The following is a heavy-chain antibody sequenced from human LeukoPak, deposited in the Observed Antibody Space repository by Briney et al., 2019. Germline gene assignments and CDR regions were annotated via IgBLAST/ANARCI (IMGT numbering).Heavy chain of an antibody. CDR2: IYYSGST. V-gene: IGHV4-59*01. J-gene: IGHJ3*02. CDR1: GGSISNYY. CDR3: ARVYYYDSSGYPPHDAFDI. Sequence: SETLSLTCTVSGGSISNYYWSWIRQPPGKGLEWIGYIYYSGSTNYNPSLKSRVTMSVDTSKNQFSLKLSSVTAADTAVYYCARVYYYDSSGYPPHDAFDIWGQGTMVTVSS. D-gene: IGHD3-22*01.